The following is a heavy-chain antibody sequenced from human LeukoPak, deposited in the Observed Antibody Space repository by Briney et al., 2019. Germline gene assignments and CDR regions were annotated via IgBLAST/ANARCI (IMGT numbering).Heavy chain of an antibody. J-gene: IGHJ4*02. D-gene: IGHD3-10*01. CDR2: INHSGST. CDR1: GGSFSGYY. Sequence: SETLSLTCAVYGGSFSGYYWSWIRQPPGKGLEWIGEINHSGSTNYNPSLKSRVTMSVDTSKNQFSLKLSSVTAADTAVYYCARTYYGSGSYLRFELSRSDYTFDYWGQGTLVTVSS. CDR3: ARTYYGSGSYLRFELSRSDYTFDY. V-gene: IGHV4-34*01.